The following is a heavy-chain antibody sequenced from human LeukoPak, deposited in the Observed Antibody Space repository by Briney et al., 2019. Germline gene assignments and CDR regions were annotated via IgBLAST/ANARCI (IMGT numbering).Heavy chain of an antibody. CDR2: ICYDGSDK. J-gene: IGHJ4*02. D-gene: IGHD3-22*01. CDR1: GFTFSNYG. Sequence: GGSLRLSCAASGFTFSNYGMHWVRQAPGKGLEWVAVICYDGSDKYYADSVKGRFTITRAKSKTTLYLYVNSLRAEATAAYYCARGGLNSGYSLFWYWGQGTLVTVSS. V-gene: IGHV3-33*01. CDR3: ARGGLNSGYSLFWY.